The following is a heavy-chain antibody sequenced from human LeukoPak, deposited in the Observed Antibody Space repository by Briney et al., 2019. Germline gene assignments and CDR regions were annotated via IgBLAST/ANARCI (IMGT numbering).Heavy chain of an antibody. V-gene: IGHV4-59*08. Sequence: SETLSLTCTVSGGSISGYYWSWIRQPPGKGLEWIGDIYYSGSTNYNPSLKSRVTISVDTSKNQFSLRLSSVTAADTAVYYSARLASGSYGPLTPFDYWGREPWSPSPQ. CDR2: IYYSGST. CDR3: ARLASGSYGPLTPFDY. D-gene: IGHD1-26*01. J-gene: IGHJ4*02. CDR1: GGSISGYY.